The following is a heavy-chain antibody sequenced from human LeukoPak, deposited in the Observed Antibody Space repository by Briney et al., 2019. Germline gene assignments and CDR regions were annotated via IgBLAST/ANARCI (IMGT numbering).Heavy chain of an antibody. CDR1: GFTFSSYS. V-gene: IGHV3-21*01. Sequence: GGSLRLSCAASGFTFSSYSMNWVRQAPGKGLEWVSSISSSSSYIYYADSVKGRFTISRDNAKNSLYLQMNSLRAEDTAVYYCARDLGIAVAFNFGAFDIWGQGTMVTVSS. J-gene: IGHJ3*02. D-gene: IGHD6-19*01. CDR3: ARDLGIAVAFNFGAFDI. CDR2: ISSSSSYI.